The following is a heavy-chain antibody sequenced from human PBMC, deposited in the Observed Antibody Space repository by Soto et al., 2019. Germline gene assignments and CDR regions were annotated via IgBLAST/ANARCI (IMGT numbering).Heavy chain of an antibody. J-gene: IGHJ6*02. CDR1: GFTFSSYA. CDR3: ARVWDCSGGSCLYYYYYGMDV. V-gene: IGHV3-30-3*01. Sequence: GGSLRLSCAASGFTFSSYAMHWVRQAPGKGLEWVAVISYDGSNKYYADSVKGRFTISRDNSKNTLYLQMNSLRAEDTVVYYCARVWDCSGGSCLYYYYYGMDVWGQGTTVTVSS. D-gene: IGHD2-15*01. CDR2: ISYDGSNK.